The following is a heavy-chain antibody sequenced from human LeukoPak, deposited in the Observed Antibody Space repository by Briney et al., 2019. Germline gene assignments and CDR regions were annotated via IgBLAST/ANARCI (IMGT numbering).Heavy chain of an antibody. CDR3: AKGVTGVAGRHYFDY. Sequence: GGSLRLSCAASGFTFDDYGMSWVRQAPGKGLEWVSAISGSGGSTYYADSVKGRFTISRDNSKNTLDLQMNSLRAEDTAVYYCAKGVTGVAGRHYFDYWGQGTLVTVSS. CDR2: ISGSGGST. CDR1: GFTFDDYG. D-gene: IGHD6-19*01. V-gene: IGHV3-23*01. J-gene: IGHJ4*02.